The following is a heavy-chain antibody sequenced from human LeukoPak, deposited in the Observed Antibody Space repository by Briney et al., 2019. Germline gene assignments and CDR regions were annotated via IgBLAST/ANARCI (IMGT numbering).Heavy chain of an antibody. Sequence: GGSLRLSCAASGFTFSDSAMHWVRQASGKGLEWVGRIRSIANSYATAYAASVKGRFFISRDDSEHTAYLQMNSLKTEDTAVYYCSGESDSGDFSPYDYWGQGTLVTVSS. CDR2: IRSIANSYAT. J-gene: IGHJ4*02. CDR3: SGESDSGDFSPYDY. V-gene: IGHV3-73*01. D-gene: IGHD4-17*01. CDR1: GFTFSDSA.